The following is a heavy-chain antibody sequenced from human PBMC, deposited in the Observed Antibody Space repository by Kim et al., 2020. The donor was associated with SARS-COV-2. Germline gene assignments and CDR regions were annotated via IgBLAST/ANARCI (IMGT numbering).Heavy chain of an antibody. V-gene: IGHV4-59*01. CDR3: ARVRGTDLYYYYMDV. J-gene: IGHJ6*03. Sequence: SETLSLTCEVSGASISSFYWTWVRQPPGKGLEWIGWLYDSGTTNYNPSLSSRVTILVGMAKNQFSLNLNSVTAADTAVYYCARVRGTDLYYYYMDVWGKGATVTVSS. D-gene: IGHD2-8*02. CDR1: GASISSFY. CDR2: LYDSGTT.